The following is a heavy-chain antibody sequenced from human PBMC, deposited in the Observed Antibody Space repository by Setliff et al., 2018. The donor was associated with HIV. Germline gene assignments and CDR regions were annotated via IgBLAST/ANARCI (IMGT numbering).Heavy chain of an antibody. V-gene: IGHV4-39*01. D-gene: IGHD3-16*02. CDR2: IYYSGST. CDR1: GASIGRRSDC. Sequence: ETLSLTCTVSGASIGRRSDCWGWIRQPPGKGLEWIVSIYYSGSTYYNPSLKSRGTISVDTSKNHFSLKLSSVTAADTAVYYCARHQVIPTVIGAFDIWGQGTVVTVSS. J-gene: IGHJ3*02. CDR3: ARHQVIPTVIGAFDI.